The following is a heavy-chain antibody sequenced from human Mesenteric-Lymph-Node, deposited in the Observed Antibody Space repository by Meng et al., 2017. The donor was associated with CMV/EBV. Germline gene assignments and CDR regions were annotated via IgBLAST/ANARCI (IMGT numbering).Heavy chain of an antibody. CDR1: GFTFSSYS. V-gene: IGHV3-23*01. J-gene: IGHJ6*02. D-gene: IGHD3-16*01. CDR2: IRGSGGST. Sequence: GRSLRPSCAASGFTFSSYSMNWVRQAPGKGLEWVSAIRGSGGSTNYADSVTGRFTISRDNSKNTLYLQMNSMRVEDTAVYYCALHSRLIMIRGDSYALDVWGHGTTVTVSS. CDR3: ALHSRLIMIRGDSYALDV.